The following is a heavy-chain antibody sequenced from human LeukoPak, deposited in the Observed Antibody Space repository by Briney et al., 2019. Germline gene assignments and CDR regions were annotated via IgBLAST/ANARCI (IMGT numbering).Heavy chain of an antibody. V-gene: IGHV3-23*01. Sequence: GGSLRVSCAASGFTFISYGMSWVRQAPGKGLEWVSSISGSGGTTYYADSVKGRFTISRDNSKNTLYLQMNSLRADDTAVYSCAKDPPTVMANAFHIWGQGTMVTVS. CDR2: ISGSGGTT. D-gene: IGHD5-18*01. CDR1: GFTFISYG. J-gene: IGHJ3*02. CDR3: AKDPPTVMANAFHI.